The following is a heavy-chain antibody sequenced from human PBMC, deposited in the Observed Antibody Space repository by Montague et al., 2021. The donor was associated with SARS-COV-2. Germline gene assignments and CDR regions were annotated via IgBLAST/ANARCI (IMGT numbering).Heavy chain of an antibody. CDR2: IYYRGAT. J-gene: IGHJ5*02. D-gene: IGHD5-24*01. V-gene: IGHV4-59*01. CDR3: AREDRWNWFDP. CDR1: GSSISSDY. Sequence: SETLSLTCSVSGSSISSDYWSWIRQSPGKGLEWIGYIYYRGATNYNPSLKSRVTFSIDMSKNQFSLKLISVTAADTAVYFCAREDRWNWFDPWGQGVLVTVSS.